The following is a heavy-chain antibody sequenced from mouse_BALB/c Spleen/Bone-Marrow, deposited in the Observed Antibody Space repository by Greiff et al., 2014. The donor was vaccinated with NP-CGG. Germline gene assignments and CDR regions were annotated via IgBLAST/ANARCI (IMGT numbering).Heavy chain of an antibody. Sequence: QVQLQQSGAELAKPGASVKMSCKASGYTFSNYWMHWVKQRPGRGLEWIGYINPSTGYTEYNQKFKDKATLTADKSSSTAYMQLSSLTSEDSAVYYCARSRGKYAMDYWGQGTSVTVSS. CDR1: GYTFSNYW. D-gene: IGHD2-1*01. J-gene: IGHJ4*01. V-gene: IGHV1-7*01. CDR2: INPSTGYT. CDR3: ARSRGKYAMDY.